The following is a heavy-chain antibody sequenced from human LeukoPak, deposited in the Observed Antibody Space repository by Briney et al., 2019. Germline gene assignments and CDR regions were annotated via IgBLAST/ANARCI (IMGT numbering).Heavy chain of an antibody. D-gene: IGHD5-24*01. V-gene: IGHV3-72*01. CDR3: ARAGMGTKLDY. J-gene: IGHJ4*02. Sequence: GGSLRLSCAASGFTFSDHYMDWVRQAPGKGLEWVGRNRSKANSYTTEYAASVRGRFNISRDDSKNSLYLQMNSLKTEDTAVYYCARAGMGTKLDYWGQGTLVTVSP. CDR2: NRSKANSYTT. CDR1: GFTFSDHY.